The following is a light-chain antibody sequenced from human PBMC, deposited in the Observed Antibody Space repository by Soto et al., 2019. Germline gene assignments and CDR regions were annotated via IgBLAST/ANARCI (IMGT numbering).Light chain of an antibody. CDR2: DAS. V-gene: IGKV3-11*01. J-gene: IGKJ2*01. CDR1: QSVSCY. CDR3: QQGSNWPPST. Sequence: ELVLTQSPATLSLSPGERATLSSMASQSVSCYLACSQQKPGQAPRLLIYDASNMPTGIPARCSGSGSGTDFTLPISSLEPEDFAVYYCQQGSNWPPSTFVRGTKLEFK.